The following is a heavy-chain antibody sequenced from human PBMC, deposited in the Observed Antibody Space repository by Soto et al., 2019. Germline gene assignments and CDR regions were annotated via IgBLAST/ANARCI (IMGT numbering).Heavy chain of an antibody. V-gene: IGHV4-61*01. CDR3: ARQLAVAGDDAFDI. CDR1: GGSVSSGSYY. CDR2: IYYSGST. D-gene: IGHD6-19*01. J-gene: IGHJ3*02. Sequence: QVQLQESGPGLVKPSETLSLTCTVSGGSVSSGSYYWSWIRQPPGKGLEWIGYIYYSGSTNYNPSLKSRVPISVDTSKNQFSLKLSSVTAADTAVYYCARQLAVAGDDAFDIWGQGTMVTVSS.